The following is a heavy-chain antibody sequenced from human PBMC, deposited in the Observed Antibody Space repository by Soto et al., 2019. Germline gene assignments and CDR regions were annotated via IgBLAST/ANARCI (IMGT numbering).Heavy chain of an antibody. CDR3: ARVGYCSGGSCTSFDY. CDR1: GGSISSYY. CDR2: IYYSGST. D-gene: IGHD2-15*01. J-gene: IGHJ4*02. V-gene: IGHV4-59*08. Sequence: SETLSLTCTVPGGSISSYYWSWIRQPPGKGLEWIGYIYYSGSTNYNPSLKSRVTISVDTSKNQFSLKLSSVTAADTAVYYCARVGYCSGGSCTSFDYWGQGTLVTISS.